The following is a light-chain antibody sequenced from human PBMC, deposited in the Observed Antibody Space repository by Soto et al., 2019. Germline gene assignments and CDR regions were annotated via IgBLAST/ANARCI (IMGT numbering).Light chain of an antibody. J-gene: IGKJ4*01. CDR1: QSVSNN. V-gene: IGKV3-15*01. CDR2: GAS. Sequence: EIVMTQSPATLSVSPGERATLSCGASQSVSNNLAWYQQKPGQAPRLLIYGASTRATGIPARFSGSGSGTEFTLTISSLQSEDFAVYYCQHYNNWLFTFGGGTKVVIK. CDR3: QHYNNWLFT.